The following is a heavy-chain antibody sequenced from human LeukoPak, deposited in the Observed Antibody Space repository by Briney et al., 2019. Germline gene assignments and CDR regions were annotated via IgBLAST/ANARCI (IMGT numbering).Heavy chain of an antibody. CDR3: ARAPTFRGVIIPYFDY. CDR1: GYTFTSYG. Sequence: ASVKVSCKASGYTFTSYGISWVRQAPGQGLECMGWISASLGDTNYAQKFQGRVTMTTDTSTSTAYMELRSLRSDDTAVYYCARAPTFRGVIIPYFDYWGQGTLVTVSS. V-gene: IGHV1-18*01. CDR2: ISASLGDT. J-gene: IGHJ4*02. D-gene: IGHD3-10*01.